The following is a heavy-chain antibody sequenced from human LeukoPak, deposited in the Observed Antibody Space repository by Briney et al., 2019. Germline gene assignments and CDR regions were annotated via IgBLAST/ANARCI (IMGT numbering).Heavy chain of an antibody. V-gene: IGHV3-74*01. CDR1: GFIFSSYW. D-gene: IGHD6-19*01. CDR3: ARSSYPYYFDY. CDR2: VNNDGSST. J-gene: IGHJ4*02. Sequence: GGSLRLSCGASGFIFSSYWMPWVRHAPGKGLIWVSRVNNDGSSTTYADSVEGRFTISRDNARNTLYLQMNSLRAEDTAVYYCARSSYPYYFDYWGQGTLVTVSS.